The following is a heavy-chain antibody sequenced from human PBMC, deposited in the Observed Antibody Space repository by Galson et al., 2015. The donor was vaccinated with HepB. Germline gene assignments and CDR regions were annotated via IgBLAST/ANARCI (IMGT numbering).Heavy chain of an antibody. CDR2: ISSSSSTI. J-gene: IGHJ6*02. V-gene: IGHV3-48*02. CDR1: GFTFSSYS. D-gene: IGHD3-10*01. CDR3: ARDDTMVRGVIRWDGMDV. Sequence: SLRLSCAASGFTFSSYSMNWVRQAPGKGLEWVSYISSSSSTIYYADSVKGRFTISRDNAKNSLYLQMNSLRDEDTAVYYCARDDTMVRGVIRWDGMDVWGQGTTVTVSS.